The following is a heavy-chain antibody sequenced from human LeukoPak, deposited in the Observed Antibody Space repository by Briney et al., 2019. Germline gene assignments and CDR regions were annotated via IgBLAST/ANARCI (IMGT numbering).Heavy chain of an antibody. CDR2: IYYSGST. CDR1: GGSISSYY. V-gene: IGHV4-59*12. Sequence: SETLSLTCTVSGGSISSYYWSWIRQPPGKGLEWIGYIYYSGSTNYNPSLKSRVTISVDTSKNQFSLKLSSVTAADTAVYYCARGLPDQPCTIFGVVIHYCAYWGQGTRVTVPS. J-gene: IGHJ4*02. CDR3: ARGLPDQPCTIFGVVIHYCAY. D-gene: IGHD3-3*01.